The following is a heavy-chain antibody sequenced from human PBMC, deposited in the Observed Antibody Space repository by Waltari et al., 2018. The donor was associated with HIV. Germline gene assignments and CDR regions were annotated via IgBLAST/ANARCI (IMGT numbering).Heavy chain of an antibody. V-gene: IGHV3-30*18. CDR1: GFPFSSYA. CDR3: AKDRLGYSSGWYSLGY. Sequence: QVQLVESGGGVVQPGKSLRLSCAASGFPFSSYAMHWVRQAPGKGLEWVALISYDGSNKYYADSVKGRFTISRDNSKNTLYLQMNSLRAEDTAVYYCAKDRLGYSSGWYSLGYWGQGTLVTVSS. D-gene: IGHD6-19*01. J-gene: IGHJ4*02. CDR2: ISYDGSNK.